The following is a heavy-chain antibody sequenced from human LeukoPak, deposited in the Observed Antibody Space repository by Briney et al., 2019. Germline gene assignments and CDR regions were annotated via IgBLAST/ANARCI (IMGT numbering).Heavy chain of an antibody. J-gene: IGHJ4*02. CDR3: ARRVSAKSLDY. CDR1: GFTFSSYW. V-gene: IGHV3-74*01. CDR2: INRDGSSA. Sequence: PGGSLRLSCAASGFTFSSYWMHWVRQSPGKGPGWVSRINRDGSSANYADSVKGRFTISRDNAKNTLYLQMNSLRAEDTAVYYCARRVSAKSLDYWGQGTLVTVSS. D-gene: IGHD5-18*01.